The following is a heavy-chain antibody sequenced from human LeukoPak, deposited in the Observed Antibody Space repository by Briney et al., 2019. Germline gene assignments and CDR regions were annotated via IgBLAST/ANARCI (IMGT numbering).Heavy chain of an antibody. J-gene: IGHJ3*02. CDR2: FDPEDGET. Sequence: ASVKVSCKVSGYTLTELSMHWVRQAPGKGLEWMGGFDPEDGETIYAQKFQGRVTMTEDTSTDTAYMELSSLRSEDTAVYCCATVRTYYDILTGRADAFDIWGQGTMVTVSS. V-gene: IGHV1-24*01. CDR1: GYTLTELS. D-gene: IGHD3-9*01. CDR3: ATVRTYYDILTGRADAFDI.